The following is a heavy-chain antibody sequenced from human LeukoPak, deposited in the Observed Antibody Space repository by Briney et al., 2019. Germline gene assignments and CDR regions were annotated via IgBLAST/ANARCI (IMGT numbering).Heavy chain of an antibody. CDR2: ISETAVYI. V-gene: IGHV3-23*01. D-gene: IGHD2/OR15-2a*01. J-gene: IGHJ3*02. Sequence: GGSLRLSCAASRFTFSNYAMTWVRQAPGKGLEWVSAISETAVYIYYADSVKGRFTTSRDNSKNTLYLQMDSLRVEDTAVYFCAKNIGGGRRAYDIRGQGTLVTVSS. CDR1: RFTFSNYA. CDR3: AKNIGGGRRAYDI.